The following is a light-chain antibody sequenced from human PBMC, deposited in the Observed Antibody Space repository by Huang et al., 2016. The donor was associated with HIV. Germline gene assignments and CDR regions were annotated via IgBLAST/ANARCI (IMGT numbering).Light chain of an antibody. Sequence: DIQMTQSPSAMSASVGDKVTITCRASEDINNSLAWFQQRPGKVPQRLIFAASSLQSGVPVRFSGSGSGTDFTLTISSLQPEDFATYYCLQYNAYPLTFGPGTTVDFK. CDR1: EDINNS. J-gene: IGKJ3*01. CDR3: LQYNAYPLT. CDR2: AAS. V-gene: IGKV1-17*03.